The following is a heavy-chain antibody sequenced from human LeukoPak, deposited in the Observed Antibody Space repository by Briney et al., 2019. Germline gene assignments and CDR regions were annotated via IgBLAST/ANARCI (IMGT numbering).Heavy chain of an antibody. CDR2: ISSSSSTI. CDR1: GFTFSSYS. CDR3: ARGNDFWSGYRSYFDY. J-gene: IGHJ4*02. V-gene: IGHV3-48*01. D-gene: IGHD3-3*01. Sequence: PGGSLRLSCAASGFTFSSYSMNWVRQAPGKGLEWVSYISSSSSTIYYADSVKGRFTISRDNAKNSLYLQMNSLRAEDTAVYYCARGNDFWSGYRSYFDYWGQGTLVTVSS.